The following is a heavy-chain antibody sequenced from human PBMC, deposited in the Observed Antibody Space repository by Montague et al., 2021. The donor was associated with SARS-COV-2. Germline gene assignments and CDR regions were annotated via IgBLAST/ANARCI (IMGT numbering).Heavy chain of an antibody. CDR2: ISYDGSNK. V-gene: IGHV3-30*04. Sequence: SLRLSCAASGFTFSSYAMHWVRQAPGKGLEWVAVISYDGSNKCYADSVKGRFTISRDNSKNTLYLQMNSLRAEDTAVYYCARDNYDYVWGSYRYIYWGQGTLVTVSS. CDR1: GFTFSSYA. J-gene: IGHJ4*02. CDR3: ARDNYDYVWGSYRYIY. D-gene: IGHD3-16*02.